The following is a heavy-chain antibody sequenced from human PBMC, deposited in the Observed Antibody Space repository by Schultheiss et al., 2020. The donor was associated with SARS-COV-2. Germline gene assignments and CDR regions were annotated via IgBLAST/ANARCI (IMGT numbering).Heavy chain of an antibody. D-gene: IGHD3-22*01. CDR3: ARGDRNDDSRGYYAFDY. CDR1: GFTFSSYD. CDR2: INYGSYGI. V-gene: IGHV3-48*03. Sequence: GGSLRLSCAASGFTFSSYDMNWVRQAPGKGLEWISYINYGSYGIYYADSVKGRFTISRDNARNSLFLRMSSLTAEDTAVYYCARGDRNDDSRGYYAFDYWGQGTLVTVSS. J-gene: IGHJ4*02.